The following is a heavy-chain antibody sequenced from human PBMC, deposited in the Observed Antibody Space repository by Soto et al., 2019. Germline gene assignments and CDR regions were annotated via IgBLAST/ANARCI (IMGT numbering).Heavy chain of an antibody. J-gene: IGHJ6*02. D-gene: IGHD3-22*01. CDR3: ARLYYYDSSGDSYYYGMDV. CDR2: IYPGDSDT. CDR1: GYSFTSYW. V-gene: IGHV5-51*01. Sequence: GESLKISCKGSGYSFTSYWIGWVRQMPGKGLEWMGIIYPGDSDTRYSPSFQGQVTISADKSISTAYLQWSSLKASDTAMYYCARLYYYDSSGDSYYYGMDVWGQGTTVTVSS.